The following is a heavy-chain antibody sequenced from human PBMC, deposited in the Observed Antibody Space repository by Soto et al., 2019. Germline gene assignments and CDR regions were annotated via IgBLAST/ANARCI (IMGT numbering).Heavy chain of an antibody. CDR3: ARGGEPLGYYGLDV. CDR1: GGSVRSGNHF. V-gene: IGHV4-61*01. J-gene: IGHJ6*02. CDR2: MYYTGVT. Sequence: PSETLSLTCPVSGGSVRSGNHFWNWIRQPPGRGLEWLGYMYYTGVTNYSPSLKSRVSMSVDTSKDQFSLNLTSLTAADTAVYYCARGGEPLGYYGLDVWGQGTTVTVSS.